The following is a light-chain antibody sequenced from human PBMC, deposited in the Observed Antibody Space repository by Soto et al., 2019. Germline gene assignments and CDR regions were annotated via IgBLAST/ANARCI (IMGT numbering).Light chain of an antibody. Sequence: QAASVSGSPGQSITISCTGTSSDVGSYNLVSWYQQHPGKAPKLMIYEVSKRPSGVSNRFSGSKSGNTASLTISGLQAEDEADYYCCSYAGSSIEVFGGGTKLTVL. CDR2: EVS. CDR3: CSYAGSSIEV. CDR1: SSDVGSYNL. J-gene: IGLJ3*02. V-gene: IGLV2-23*02.